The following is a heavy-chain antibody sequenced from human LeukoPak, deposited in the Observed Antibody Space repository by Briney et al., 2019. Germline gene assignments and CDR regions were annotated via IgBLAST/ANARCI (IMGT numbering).Heavy chain of an antibody. Sequence: SETLSLTCTVSGGSISSYYWSWIRQSPGKGLEWIGYIRNSGSTNYNPSLKSRVTMSVDTSTNQFSLKLSSVTAADTAVYYCARWAAAGERRENWFDPWGQGTLVTVSS. CDR2: IRNSGST. D-gene: IGHD6-13*01. V-gene: IGHV4-59*01. J-gene: IGHJ5*02. CDR3: ARWAAAGERRENWFDP. CDR1: GGSISSYY.